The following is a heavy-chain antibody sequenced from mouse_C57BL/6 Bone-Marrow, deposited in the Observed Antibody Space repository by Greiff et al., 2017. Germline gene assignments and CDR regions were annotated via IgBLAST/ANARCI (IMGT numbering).Heavy chain of an antibody. J-gene: IGHJ2*01. CDR3: ARGPSTVVPFDY. CDR1: GYTFTDYN. D-gene: IGHD1-1*01. V-gene: IGHV1-22*01. CDR2: INPNNGGT. Sequence: EVKLQESGPELVKPGASVKMSCKASGYTFTDYNMHWVKQSHGKSLEWIGYINPNNGGTSYNQKFKGKATLTVNKSSSTAYMQLRSLTSEDSAVYSCARGPSTVVPFDYWGQGTTLTVSS.